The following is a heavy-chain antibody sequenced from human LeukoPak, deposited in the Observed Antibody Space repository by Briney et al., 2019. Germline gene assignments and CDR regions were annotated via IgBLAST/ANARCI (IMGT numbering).Heavy chain of an antibody. Sequence: GGSLRLSCAASGFTFSSYAMTWVRQAPGKGLEWVADISGSGNSPKYADSVKGRFTISRDNSNNTLYLQMKTLSAEDTAVYYCAKDQRAVAGTCFDNWGQGTLVTVSS. V-gene: IGHV3-23*01. CDR1: GFTFSSYA. CDR2: ISGSGNSP. D-gene: IGHD6-19*01. CDR3: AKDQRAVAGTCFDN. J-gene: IGHJ4*02.